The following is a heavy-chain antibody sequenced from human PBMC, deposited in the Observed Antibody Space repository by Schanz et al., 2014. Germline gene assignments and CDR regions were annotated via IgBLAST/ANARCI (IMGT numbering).Heavy chain of an antibody. V-gene: IGHV3-23*01. J-gene: IGHJ4*02. CDR2: FNDGGVNK. CDR3: ARESSNDIVLVPGAVFDH. D-gene: IGHD2-2*01. CDR1: GFSLDIFA. Sequence: VHLLESGGGLVEPGGSLRLSCATSGFSLDIFAVSWVRQAPGKGLEWVSSFNDGGVNKYYADSVKGRFTISRDNSKNTVYLQMNSLRPGDTAVYYCARESSNDIVLVPGAVFDHWGQGILVTVSS.